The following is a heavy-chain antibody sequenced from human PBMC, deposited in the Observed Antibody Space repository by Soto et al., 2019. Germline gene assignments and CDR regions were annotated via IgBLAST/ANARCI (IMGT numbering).Heavy chain of an antibody. J-gene: IGHJ6*03. Sequence: SETLSLTCTVSGGSISSYYWSWIRQPPGKGLEWIGYIYYSGSTNYNPSLKSRVTISVDTSKNQFSLKLSSVTAADTAVYYCATVGNNWDYYYMDVWGKGTTVTVSS. CDR2: IYYSGST. CDR3: ATVGNNWDYYYMDV. V-gene: IGHV4-59*08. CDR1: GGSISSYY. D-gene: IGHD1-20*01.